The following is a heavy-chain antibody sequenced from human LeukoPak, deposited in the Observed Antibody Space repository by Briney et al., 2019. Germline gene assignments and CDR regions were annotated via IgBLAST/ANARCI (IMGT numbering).Heavy chain of an antibody. J-gene: IGHJ3*02. CDR3: ARDWNDVAFDI. V-gene: IGHV3-74*01. CDR1: GFTFSGYW. CDR2: INSDGSTT. D-gene: IGHD1-1*01. Sequence: HPGGSLRLSCVASGFTFSGYWMHWVRQAPGKGLVWISRINSDGSTTTYADSVKGRLTISRDNAKNTLYLQMNSLRAEDTAVYYCARDWNDVAFDIWGQGTMVTVSS.